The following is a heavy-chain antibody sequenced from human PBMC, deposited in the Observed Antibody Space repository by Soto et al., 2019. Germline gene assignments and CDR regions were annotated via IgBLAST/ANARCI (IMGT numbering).Heavy chain of an antibody. D-gene: IGHD3-22*01. Sequence: QITLKESGPMLVKPTQTLTLTCTFSGFSLSTSGVGVGWIRQPPGKALEWLALIYWDDDKRYSPSLKSRLTITEGTSTNPVGLTMTHIDPVDTATYYCLPSPSSGYNYNRWFDPWGQGALVTVSS. CDR2: IYWDDDK. J-gene: IGHJ5*02. V-gene: IGHV2-5*02. CDR3: LPSPSSGYNYNRWFDP. CDR1: GFSLSTSGVG.